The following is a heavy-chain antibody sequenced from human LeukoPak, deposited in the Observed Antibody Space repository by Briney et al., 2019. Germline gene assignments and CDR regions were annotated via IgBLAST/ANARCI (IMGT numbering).Heavy chain of an antibody. Sequence: GASVKVSCKASGYTFISYGISWVRQAPGQGLEWMGWISVYNGNTNYAQKFQGRVTMTTDTSTSTAYMELRSLRSDDTAVYFCARVLGYCTSGSCNADYWGQGTLVTVSS. V-gene: IGHV1-18*01. J-gene: IGHJ4*02. CDR3: ARVLGYCTSGSCNADY. CDR1: GYTFISYG. D-gene: IGHD2-8*01. CDR2: ISVYNGNT.